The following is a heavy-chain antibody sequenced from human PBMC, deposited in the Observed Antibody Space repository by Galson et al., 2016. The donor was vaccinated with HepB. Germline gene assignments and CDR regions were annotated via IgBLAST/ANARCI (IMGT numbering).Heavy chain of an antibody. CDR3: ARDLRATVTTGLYYYYYGMDV. D-gene: IGHD4-17*01. CDR2: INPNSGGT. CDR1: GYTFTGYY. Sequence: SVKVSCKASGYTFTGYYMHWVRQAPGQGLEWMGWINPNSGGTNYAQKFQGWVTMTRDTSISTAYMELTRLKSDDTAVYYCARDLRATVTTGLYYYYYGMDVWGQGTTVTVSS. J-gene: IGHJ6*02. V-gene: IGHV1-2*04.